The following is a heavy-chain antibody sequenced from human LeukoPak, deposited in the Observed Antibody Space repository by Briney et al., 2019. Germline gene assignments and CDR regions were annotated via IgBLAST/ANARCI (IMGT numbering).Heavy chain of an antibody. D-gene: IGHD6-6*01. CDR2: ISAYNGNT. CDR1: GYSFSSYG. J-gene: IGHJ4*02. V-gene: IGHV1-18*01. Sequence: ASVKVSCKASGYSFSSYGINWVRQAPGQGLEWMGWISAYNGNTNYAQKLQGRVTMTTDTSTSTIYMELRSLRSDDTAVYYCARRGEGEYTSSNYFDYWGQGTLVTASS. CDR3: ARRGEGEYTSSNYFDY.